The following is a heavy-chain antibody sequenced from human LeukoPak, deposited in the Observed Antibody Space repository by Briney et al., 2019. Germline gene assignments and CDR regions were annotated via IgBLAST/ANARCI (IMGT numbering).Heavy chain of an antibody. CDR3: AKDFALVAAAGTPDY. V-gene: IGHV3-43D*03. Sequence: GGSLRLSCAASGFTFDDYAMHWVRQAPGKGLEGVSLISWDGGSTYYADSVKGRFTISRDNSKNSLYLQMNSLRAEDTALYYCAKDFALVAAAGTPDYWGQGTLVTVSS. J-gene: IGHJ4*02. CDR1: GFTFDDYA. CDR2: ISWDGGST. D-gene: IGHD6-13*01.